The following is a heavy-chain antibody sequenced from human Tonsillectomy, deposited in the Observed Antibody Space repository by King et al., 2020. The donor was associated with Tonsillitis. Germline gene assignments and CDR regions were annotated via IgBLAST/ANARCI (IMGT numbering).Heavy chain of an antibody. CDR1: GGSISSSSYY. CDR2: ICYSGST. CDR3: AKQGVVWKEGYSSGWYQA. J-gene: IGHJ4*02. V-gene: IGHV4-39*01. D-gene: IGHD6-19*01. Sequence: LQLQESGPRLVKPSETLSLTCTVSGGSISSSSYYWGWIRQPPGKGLGWIGNICYSGSTYYNPSLKSRVTISVDTSKNQFSLRLSSVTAADTAVYYCAKQGVVWKEGYSSGWYQAWGQGTLVTVSS.